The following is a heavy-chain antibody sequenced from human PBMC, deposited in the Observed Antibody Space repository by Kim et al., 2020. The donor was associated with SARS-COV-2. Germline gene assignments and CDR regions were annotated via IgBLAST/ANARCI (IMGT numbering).Heavy chain of an antibody. V-gene: IGHV3-43*02. Sequence: GGSLRLSFAASGFTFDDYAIHGVRQVPGKGLEWFSLISRDGGKIQSADYVKGRCTLYRENSNKAVYLQMNSLRSEDTALYYCVRGQQWLIKKWGQGPQFTVSS. CDR1: GFTFDDYA. CDR3: VRGQQWLIKK. J-gene: IGHJ4*02. D-gene: IGHD6-19*01. CDR2: ISRDGGKI.